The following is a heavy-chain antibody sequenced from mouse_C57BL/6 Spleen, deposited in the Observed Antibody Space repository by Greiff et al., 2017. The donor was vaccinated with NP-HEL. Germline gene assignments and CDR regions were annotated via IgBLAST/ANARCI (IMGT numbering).Heavy chain of an antibody. CDR3: ARSSYAMDY. CDR1: GYTFTSYW. V-gene: IGHV1-7*01. Sequence: VQLQQSGAELAKPGASVKLSCKASGYTFTSYWMHWVKQRPGQGLEWIGYINPSSGYTKYNQKFKDKATLTEDKSSSTAYMQLSSLTYEDSAVYYCARSSYAMDYWGQGTSVTVSS. J-gene: IGHJ4*01. CDR2: INPSSGYT. D-gene: IGHD1-1*01.